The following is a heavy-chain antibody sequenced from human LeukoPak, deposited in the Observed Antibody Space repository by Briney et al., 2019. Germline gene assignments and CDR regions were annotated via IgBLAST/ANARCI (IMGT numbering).Heavy chain of an antibody. CDR3: ARGGVYDYVWGSYRQIDS. Sequence: GASVKVSCKASGYTFTGYYMHWVRQAPGQGLEWMGWINPNSGGTNYAQKFQGRVTMTRDTSISTAYMELSRLRSDDTAVYYCARGGVYDYVWGSYRQIDSWGQGTLVTVSS. J-gene: IGHJ4*02. CDR2: INPNSGGT. V-gene: IGHV1-2*02. D-gene: IGHD3-16*02. CDR1: GYTFTGYY.